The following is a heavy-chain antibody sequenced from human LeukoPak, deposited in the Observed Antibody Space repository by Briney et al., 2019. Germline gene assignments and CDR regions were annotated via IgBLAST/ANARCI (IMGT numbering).Heavy chain of an antibody. CDR3: ARDEPIGVVSG. CDR1: GFIFRSYT. D-gene: IGHD3-3*01. V-gene: IGHV3-48*01. J-gene: IGHJ4*02. Sequence: QPGGSLRLSCAASGFIFRSYTMNWVRQAPGKGLEWVSDISSSGSTIHYADSVKGRFTISRDNAENSLYLQMTSLRGDDTAVYYCARDEPIGVVSGGGQGTLVTVSS. CDR2: ISSSGSTI.